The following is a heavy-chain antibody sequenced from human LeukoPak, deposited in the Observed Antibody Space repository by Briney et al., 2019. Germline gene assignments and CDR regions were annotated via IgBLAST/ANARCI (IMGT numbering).Heavy chain of an antibody. Sequence: SETLSLTCTVSGGSISSYYWSWIRQPPGKGLEWIGYIYYSGSTNYNPSLKSRVTISVDTSKNQLSLKLSSVTAADTAVYYCAKHGYGDYENWFDPWGQGTLVTVSS. D-gene: IGHD4-17*01. CDR1: GGSISSYY. V-gene: IGHV4-59*01. CDR2: IYYSGST. J-gene: IGHJ5*02. CDR3: AKHGYGDYENWFDP.